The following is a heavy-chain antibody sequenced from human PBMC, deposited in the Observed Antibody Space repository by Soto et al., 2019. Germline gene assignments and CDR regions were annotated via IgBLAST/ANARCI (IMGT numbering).Heavy chain of an antibody. J-gene: IGHJ4*02. CDR1: GFTVSSNY. D-gene: IGHD6-19*01. V-gene: IGHV3-53*01. CDR2: IYSGGST. Sequence: EVQLVESGGGLIQPGGSLRLSCAASGFTVSSNYMSWVRQAPGKGLEWVSVIYSGGSTYYADSVKGRFTISRDNSKNTLYLQMNRLRAEDTAVYYCAREGRGSGSGWYPGGFDYWGQGTLVTVSS. CDR3: AREGRGSGSGWYPGGFDY.